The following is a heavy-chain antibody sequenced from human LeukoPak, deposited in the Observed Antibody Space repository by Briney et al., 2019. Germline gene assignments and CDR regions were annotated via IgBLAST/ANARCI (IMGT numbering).Heavy chain of an antibody. CDR2: ISAYNGNT. V-gene: IGHV1-18*04. D-gene: IGHD2-15*01. Sequence: ASVKVSCKASGYTFTGHYMHWVRQAPGQGLEWMGWISAYNGNTNYAQKLQGRVTITTDTSTSTAYMELRSLRSDDTAVYYCARDRYCSGGSCYSTGDYWGQGTLVTVSS. J-gene: IGHJ4*02. CDR1: GYTFTGHY. CDR3: ARDRYCSGGSCYSTGDY.